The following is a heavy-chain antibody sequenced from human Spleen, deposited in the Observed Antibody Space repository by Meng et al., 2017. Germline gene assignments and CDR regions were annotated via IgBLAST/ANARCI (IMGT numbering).Heavy chain of an antibody. J-gene: IGHJ1*01. Sequence: EVQLVESGGGLIKPGGSLSISCAGSGFTFSIAWMSWVRQAPGKGLEWVGRIKSKIDGETTDYAAPVKGRFTISRDDSNNTLYLQMNSLETEDTAVYYCSHCAGDPAEYFQDWGQGSLVTVSS. CDR1: GFTFSIAW. V-gene: IGHV3-15*01. D-gene: IGHD2-21*02. CDR2: IKSKIDGETT. CDR3: SHCAGDPAEYFQD.